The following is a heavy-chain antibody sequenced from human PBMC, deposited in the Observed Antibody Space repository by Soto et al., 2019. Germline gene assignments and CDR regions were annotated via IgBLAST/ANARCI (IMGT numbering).Heavy chain of an antibody. D-gene: IGHD1-26*01. CDR3: VRQGIGVLPGPGDV. CDR2: FRSSGGT. Sequence: QVQLQESGPGLVKPSETLSLTCTVSGDSIRSYNLAWIRQPPGKGLEWIGYFRSSGGTSYNHSLKERVAKSADASTKQFSLTPSSITAADTAVYYCVRQGIGVLPGPGDVWVQGNTVTVSS. CDR1: GDSIRSYN. V-gene: IGHV4-59*08. J-gene: IGHJ6*02.